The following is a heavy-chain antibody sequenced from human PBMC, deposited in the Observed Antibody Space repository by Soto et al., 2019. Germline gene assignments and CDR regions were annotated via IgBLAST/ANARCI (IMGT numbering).Heavy chain of an antibody. Sequence: QVQLVQSGAEVKKPGASVKVSCKASGYTFTSYAMHWVRQAPGQRLEWMGWINAGNGNTKYSQKFQGRVTITRDTSASAASMELSSLRSEDTAVYYCATALNYYASSGYYGASYWGQGTLVTVSS. J-gene: IGHJ4*02. CDR2: INAGNGNT. V-gene: IGHV1-3*01. CDR1: GYTFTSYA. D-gene: IGHD3-22*01. CDR3: ATALNYYASSGYYGASY.